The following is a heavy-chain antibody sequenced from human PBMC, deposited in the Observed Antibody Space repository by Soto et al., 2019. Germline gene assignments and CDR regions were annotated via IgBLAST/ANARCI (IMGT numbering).Heavy chain of an antibody. CDR2: IKPSSGTT. D-gene: IGHD3-3*01. V-gene: IGHV1-46*01. J-gene: IGHJ4*02. CDR3: AAVPVLRFLKWLPAYFDY. CDR1: GYSFTSRD. Sequence: ASVKVSCKAAGYSFTSRDMHWVRQAPGQGLEWMGKIKPSSGTTDLSQNYKDRVTLTSDTSTSTVYMELSSLRSDDTAVYYCAAVPVLRFLKWLPAYFDYWGQGTLVTVSS.